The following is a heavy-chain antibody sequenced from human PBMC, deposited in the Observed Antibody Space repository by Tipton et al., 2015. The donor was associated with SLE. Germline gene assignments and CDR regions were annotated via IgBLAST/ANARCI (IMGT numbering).Heavy chain of an antibody. CDR2: ISYSGNT. D-gene: IGHD6-19*01. CDR1: GGSIDSRSSY. CDR3: ARHTSGFDY. Sequence: TLSLTCTVSGGSIDSRSSYWAWIRQSPRKGLEWIGSISYSGNTYYNSSLKSRVTISLDTSKNQFSLRLSSVTAADTAVYYCARHTSGFDYWGQGTLVTVSS. V-gene: IGHV4-39*07. J-gene: IGHJ4*02.